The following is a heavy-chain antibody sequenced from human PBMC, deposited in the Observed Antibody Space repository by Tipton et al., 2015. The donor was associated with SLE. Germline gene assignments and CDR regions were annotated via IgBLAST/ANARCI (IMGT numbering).Heavy chain of an antibody. CDR3: ARDTYYDFWSGYRSYYYYMDV. J-gene: IGHJ6*03. CDR2: ISYDGSNK. Sequence: SLRLSCAASGFTFSSYAMHWVRQAPGKGLEWVAVISYDGSNKYYADSVKGRFTISRDNAKNSLYLQMNSLRAEDTAVYYCARDTYYDFWSGYRSYYYYMDVWGKGTTVTVSS. CDR1: GFTFSSYA. V-gene: IGHV3-30*04. D-gene: IGHD3-3*01.